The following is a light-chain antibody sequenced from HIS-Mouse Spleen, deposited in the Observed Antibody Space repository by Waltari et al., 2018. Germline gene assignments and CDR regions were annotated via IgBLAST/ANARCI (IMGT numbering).Light chain of an antibody. CDR1: SSNIGSNT. V-gene: IGLV1-44*01. CDR3: AAWDDSLNGYV. J-gene: IGLJ1*01. Sequence: QSVLTQPPSASGTPGQRVTISCSGSSSNIGSNTVNWYQQLPGTAPKLLIYSNIQRPAVVPDRFSGSKSGTSASLAISGLQSEDEADYYCAAWDDSLNGYVFGTGTKVTVL. CDR2: SNI.